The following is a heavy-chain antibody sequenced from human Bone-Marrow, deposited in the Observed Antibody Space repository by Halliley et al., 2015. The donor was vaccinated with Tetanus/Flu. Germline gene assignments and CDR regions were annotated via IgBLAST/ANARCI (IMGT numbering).Heavy chain of an antibody. CDR2: ITGDGTET. Sequence: VSLITGDGTETYYADSVKGRITISRDNSKNSLYLQINTLKPEDTALYYFAKANYHFFYNSNLWGQGATVTVSS. CDR3: AKANYHFFYNSNL. J-gene: IGHJ6*02. D-gene: IGHD1-1*01. V-gene: IGHV3-43*02.